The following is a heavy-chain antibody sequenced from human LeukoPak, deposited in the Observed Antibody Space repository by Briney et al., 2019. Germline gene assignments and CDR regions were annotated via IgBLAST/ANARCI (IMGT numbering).Heavy chain of an antibody. CDR1: GGSISSGSYY. Sequence: SETLSLTCTVSGGSISSGSYYWSWIRQPAGKGLEWIGRIYTSGSTNYNPSLKSRVTISVDTSKNQFSLKLSSVTAADTAVYYCARAMTTVVTGDAFDIWGQGTMVTVSS. D-gene: IGHD4-23*01. CDR2: IYTSGST. V-gene: IGHV4-61*02. CDR3: ARAMTTVVTGDAFDI. J-gene: IGHJ3*02.